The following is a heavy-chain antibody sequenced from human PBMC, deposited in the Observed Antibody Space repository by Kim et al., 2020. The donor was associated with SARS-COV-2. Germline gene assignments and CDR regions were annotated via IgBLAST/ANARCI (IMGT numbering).Heavy chain of an antibody. V-gene: IGHV3-53*01. CDR2: IYDDGSA. CDR3: ARGGAISFLGDQYLDH. J-gene: IGHJ5*02. Sequence: GGSLRLSCAASGFTVSGTSMTWVRQTAGKGLDWVSVIYDDGSAHYADSVHGRFTISRDDSKNTLYLQMNSLRAEDTAIYYCARGGAISFLGDQYLDHWGQGTLLSASS. D-gene: IGHD3-16*01. CDR1: GFTVSGTS.